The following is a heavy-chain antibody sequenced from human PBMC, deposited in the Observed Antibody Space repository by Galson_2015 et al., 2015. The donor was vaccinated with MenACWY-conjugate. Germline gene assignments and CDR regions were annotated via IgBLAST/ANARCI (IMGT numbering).Heavy chain of an antibody. Sequence: QSGAEVTKPGEYLTISCQGSGYIFSPYWIAWVRQMPGKGLEWMGMIYPGDTYIRNNPSFEGQVTMSVDKSISTAYLRWSSLKASDTAMYYCTRRLIANFRDAFDFWGQGTMVTVSS. CDR2: IYPGDTYI. CDR1: GYIFSPYW. D-gene: IGHD2-21*01. J-gene: IGHJ3*01. V-gene: IGHV5-51*01. CDR3: TRRLIANFRDAFDF.